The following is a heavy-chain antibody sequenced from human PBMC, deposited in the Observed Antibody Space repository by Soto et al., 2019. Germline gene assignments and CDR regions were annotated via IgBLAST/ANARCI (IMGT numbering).Heavy chain of an antibody. CDR1: GGSISSGDYY. CDR3: ARVPSP. V-gene: IGHV4-30-4*08. Sequence: SETLSLTCTVSGGSISSGDYYWSWIRQLPGKDLEWIAYIYYNGNTYYNPSLKSRVTISVDRSKNQFSLKLSSVTAADTAVYYCARVPSPWGQGTLVTVSS. CDR2: IYYNGNT. J-gene: IGHJ5*02.